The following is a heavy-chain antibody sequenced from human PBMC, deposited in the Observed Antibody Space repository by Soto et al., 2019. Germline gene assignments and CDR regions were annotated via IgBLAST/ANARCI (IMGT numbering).Heavy chain of an antibody. V-gene: IGHV1-3*01. Sequence: ASVKASCKASRYTFANCAMQWVRQSPEQRLEWMGWINAGNGNTNYAQKLQGRVTMTTDTSTSTAYMELRSLRSDDTAVYYCARGASGSYYNSYGMDVWGQGTTVTVSS. CDR3: ARGASGSYYNSYGMDV. J-gene: IGHJ6*02. CDR2: INAGNGNT. D-gene: IGHD3-10*01. CDR1: RYTFANCA.